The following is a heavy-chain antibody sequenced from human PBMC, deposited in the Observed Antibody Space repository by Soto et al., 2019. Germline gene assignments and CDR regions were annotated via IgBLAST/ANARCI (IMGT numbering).Heavy chain of an antibody. CDR2: INPHSGDT. D-gene: IGHD2-8*01. CDR1: GYTFIYYY. V-gene: IGHV1-2*02. Sequence: ASVKVSCKSSGYTFIYYYLHWVRQAPGQGLEWMGWINPHSGDTYYAEKFQGRVTMTRDTSITTVFMDLSRLTSDDTALYYCARSNRGPMDVWGQGTTVTVSS. CDR3: ARSNRGPMDV. J-gene: IGHJ6*02.